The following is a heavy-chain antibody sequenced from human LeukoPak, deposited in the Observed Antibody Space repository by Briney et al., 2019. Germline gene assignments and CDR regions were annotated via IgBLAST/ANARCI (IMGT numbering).Heavy chain of an antibody. V-gene: IGHV4-34*01. Sequence: SETLSLTCAVYSGSFSGYYWSWIRQPPGEGLEWIGEIIHSVSTNFNPPLKIRVTISVDTSKNQFSLKLSSVTAADTAVYYCARGTRGYSYGNYYYYMDVWDKGTTVTVSS. CDR2: IIHSVST. D-gene: IGHD5-18*01. J-gene: IGHJ6*03. CDR3: ARGTRGYSYGNYYYYMDV. CDR1: SGSFSGYY.